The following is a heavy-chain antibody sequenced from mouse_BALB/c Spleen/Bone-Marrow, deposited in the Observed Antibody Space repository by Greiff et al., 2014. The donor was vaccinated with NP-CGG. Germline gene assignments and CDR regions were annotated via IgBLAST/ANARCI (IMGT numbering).Heavy chain of an antibody. CDR1: GYTFTSYW. V-gene: IGHV1-7*01. D-gene: IGHD2-13*01. CDR3: ARRCTTVVTTGDY. Sequence: LHLVESGAELAKPGASVKMSCKASGYTFTSYWMHWVKQRPGQGLEWIGYINPNTGYPEYNQKFKGKATLTADKSSSTAYMQLSSLTSEDSAVYYRARRCTTVVTTGDYWGQGTTLTVSS. CDR2: INPNTGYP. J-gene: IGHJ2*01.